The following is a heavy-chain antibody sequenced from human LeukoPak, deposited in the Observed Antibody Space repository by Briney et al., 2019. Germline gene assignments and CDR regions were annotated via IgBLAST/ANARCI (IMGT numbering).Heavy chain of an antibody. Sequence: KSGGSLRLSCAASGFTFSSYSMNWVRQAPGKGLEWASSISSSSSYIYYADSVKGRFTISRDNAKNSLYLQMNSLRAEDTAVYYCARDLGNYGMDVWGQGTTVTVSS. J-gene: IGHJ6*02. CDR1: GFTFSSYS. V-gene: IGHV3-21*01. CDR2: ISSSSSYI. D-gene: IGHD1-26*01. CDR3: ARDLGNYGMDV.